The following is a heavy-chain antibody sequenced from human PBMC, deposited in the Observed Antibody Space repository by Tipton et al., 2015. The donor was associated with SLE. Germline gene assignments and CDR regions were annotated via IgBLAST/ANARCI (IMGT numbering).Heavy chain of an antibody. V-gene: IGHV4-38-2*02. D-gene: IGHD3-10*01. Sequence: TLSLTCTVSGFYISSGFNWGWIRQPPGKGLEWIGIIYHTGTTSYSPSLQRRVAISVDTSKNQFSLKLNSLTAADTAVYYCARDFGNVGRFDSWGQGTTVTVSS. CDR2: IYHTGTT. CDR3: ARDFGNVGRFDS. J-gene: IGHJ5*01. CDR1: GFYISSGFN.